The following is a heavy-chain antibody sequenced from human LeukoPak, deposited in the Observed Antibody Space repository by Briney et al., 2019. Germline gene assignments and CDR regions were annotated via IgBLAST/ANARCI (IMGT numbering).Heavy chain of an antibody. V-gene: IGHV1-2*06. Sequence: ASVKVSCKASGYTFTNNYLHWVRQAPGQGLEWMGRIHPSSGATNYAQRFQGRVTLTRDTSINTAYMELSRLTSDDTAVYYCARDLPFEDWGQGTLVTVSS. CDR3: ARDLPFED. CDR2: IHPSSGAT. D-gene: IGHD2/OR15-2a*01. J-gene: IGHJ4*02. CDR1: GYTFTNNY.